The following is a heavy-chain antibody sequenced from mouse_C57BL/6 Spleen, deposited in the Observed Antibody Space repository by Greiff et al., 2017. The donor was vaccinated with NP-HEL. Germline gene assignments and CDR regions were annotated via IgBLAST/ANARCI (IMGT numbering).Heavy chain of an antibody. CDR3: TRPPTRYATDY. CDR1: GYTFTDYE. J-gene: IGHJ4*01. Sequence: QVQLKESGAELVRPGASVTLSCKASGYTFTDYEMHWVKQTPVHGLEWIGAIDPETGGTAYNQKFKGKAILTADKSSSTAYMELRSLTSEDSAVYYCTRPPTRYATDYWGQGTSVTVSS. V-gene: IGHV1-15*01. D-gene: IGHD2-10*01. CDR2: IDPETGGT.